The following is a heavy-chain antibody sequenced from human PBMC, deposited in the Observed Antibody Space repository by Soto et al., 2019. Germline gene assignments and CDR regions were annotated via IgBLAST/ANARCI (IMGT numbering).Heavy chain of an antibody. CDR1: GYTFTGYY. CDR2: INPNSGGT. V-gene: IGHV1-2*02. J-gene: IGHJ4*02. CDR3: ARDSGTRYYYDSSGYCDY. D-gene: IGHD3-22*01. Sequence: ASVKVSCKASGYTFTGYYMHWVRQAPGQGLEWMGWINPNSGGTNYAQKFQGRVTMTRDTSISTAYMELSRLGSDDTAVYYCARDSGTRYYYDSSGYCDYWGQGTLVTVSS.